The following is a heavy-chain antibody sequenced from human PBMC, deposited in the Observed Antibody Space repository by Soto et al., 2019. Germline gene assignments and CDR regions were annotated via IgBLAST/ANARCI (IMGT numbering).Heavy chain of an antibody. CDR1: GFTFSSYS. V-gene: IGHV3-48*01. CDR3: ARDPNIAAAGTGDY. J-gene: IGHJ4*02. CDR2: ISSSSSTI. Sequence: GGSLRLSCAASGFTFSSYSMNWVRQAPGKGLEWVSYISSSSSTIYYADSVKGRFTISRDNAKNSLYLQMNSLRAEDTAVYYCARDPNIAAAGTGDYWGQGTLVTVSS. D-gene: IGHD6-13*01.